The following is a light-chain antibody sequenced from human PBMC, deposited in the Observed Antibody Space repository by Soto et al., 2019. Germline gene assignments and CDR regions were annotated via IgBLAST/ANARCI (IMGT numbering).Light chain of an antibody. CDR1: QSIRNY. J-gene: IGKJ4*01. Sequence: LVTQSPATLSLSPGERATLSCRSNQSIRNYLAWYQQKHGQAPSLLIYDASNRASGIPARLSGSGCGTDLILTVSRLERDDSVVYCCEQRNDYLTFGGGGKVDIK. CDR2: DAS. V-gene: IGKV3-11*01. CDR3: EQRNDYLT.